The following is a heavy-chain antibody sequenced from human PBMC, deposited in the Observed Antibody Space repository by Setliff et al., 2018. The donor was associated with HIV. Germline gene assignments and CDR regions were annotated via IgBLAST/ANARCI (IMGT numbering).Heavy chain of an antibody. CDR1: GGSISSSSHY. J-gene: IGHJ3*02. V-gene: IGHV4-39*01. CDR3: TRHRGPPWDAFDI. CDR2: IYFSGST. Sequence: SETLSLTCNVSGGSISSSSHYWGWIRQPPGKGLEWIGSIYFSGSTYYNPSLRSRLTLSVDTSKNQFSLKLNSVTASDTAMYYCTRHRGPPWDAFDIWGQGTMVTVSS.